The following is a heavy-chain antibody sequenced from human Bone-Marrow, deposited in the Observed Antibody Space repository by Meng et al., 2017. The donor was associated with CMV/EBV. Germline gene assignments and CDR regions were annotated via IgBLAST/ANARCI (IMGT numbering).Heavy chain of an antibody. J-gene: IGHJ6*02. CDR2: ISSSSSYI. D-gene: IGHD3-3*01. CDR3: ARDRTQYYDFWSGYHPIPLGMDV. Sequence: GESLKISCAASGFTFSSYSMNWVRQAPGKGLEWVSFISSSSSYIYYADSVKGRFTISRDNAKNSLYLQMNSLRAEDTAVYYCARDRTQYYDFWSGYHPIPLGMDVWGQGTTVTVSS. CDR1: GFTFSSYS. V-gene: IGHV3-21*01.